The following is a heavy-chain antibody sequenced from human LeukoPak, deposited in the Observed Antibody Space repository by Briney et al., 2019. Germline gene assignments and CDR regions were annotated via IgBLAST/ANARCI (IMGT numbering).Heavy chain of an antibody. D-gene: IGHD3-22*01. CDR3: ARARNYYDNSGYYYEGDAFDI. CDR2: IYYSGST. V-gene: IGHV4-59*01. CDR1: GGSISSYF. J-gene: IGHJ3*02. Sequence: SETLSLTCTVSGGSISSYFWNWIRQPPGKGLEWIGYIYYSGSTNDNPSLKSRVTISVDTSKNQFSLRLSSVTAADTAVYYCARARNYYDNSGYYYEGDAFDIWGQGTMVTVSS.